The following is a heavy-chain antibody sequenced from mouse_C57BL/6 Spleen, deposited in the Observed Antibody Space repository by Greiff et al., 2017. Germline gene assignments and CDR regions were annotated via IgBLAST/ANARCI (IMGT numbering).Heavy chain of an antibody. V-gene: IGHV1-69*01. Sequence: QVQLQQSGAELVMPGASVKLSCKASGYTFTSYWMHWVKQRPGQGLEWIGEIDPSDSYTNYNQKFKGKSTLTVDKSSSTAYMQLSSLTSEDSAVYYCATRTGTDYFDYWGQGTTLTVSS. CDR1: GYTFTSYW. CDR3: ATRTGTDYFDY. D-gene: IGHD4-1*01. CDR2: IDPSDSYT. J-gene: IGHJ2*01.